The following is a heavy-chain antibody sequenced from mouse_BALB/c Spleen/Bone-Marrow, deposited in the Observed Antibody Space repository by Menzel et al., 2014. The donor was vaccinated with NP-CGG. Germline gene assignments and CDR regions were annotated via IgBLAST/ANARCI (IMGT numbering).Heavy chain of an antibody. J-gene: IGHJ2*01. V-gene: IGHV1S56*01. CDR3: ARPDGNYESYFDY. D-gene: IGHD2-1*01. CDR1: GYTFTSCY. Sequence: QVQLQQSGPELVKPGASVKMSCKASGYTFTSCYIHRVKQSPGQGLEWIGWIYPGDGSTEYNEKFKGKTTLTADKSPSTAYMLLSSLTSEDSAIYFCARPDGNYESYFDYWGQGTTLTVSS. CDR2: IYPGDGST.